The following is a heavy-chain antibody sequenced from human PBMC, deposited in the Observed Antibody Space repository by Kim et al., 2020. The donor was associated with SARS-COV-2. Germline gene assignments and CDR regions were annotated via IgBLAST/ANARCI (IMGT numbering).Heavy chain of an antibody. CDR1: GFPFSNYP. J-gene: IGHJ6*01. CDR3: ARASQQLVRNYYYAMDV. D-gene: IGHD6-13*01. CDR2: ISYDGSNK. Sequence: GGSLRLSCAASGFPFSNYPMHWVRQAPGKGLEWVAVISYDGSNKYSADSVKGRFTISRDNFKNTLFLQMNSLRAEDAAVYYCARASQQLVRNYYYAMDV. V-gene: IGHV3-30-3*01.